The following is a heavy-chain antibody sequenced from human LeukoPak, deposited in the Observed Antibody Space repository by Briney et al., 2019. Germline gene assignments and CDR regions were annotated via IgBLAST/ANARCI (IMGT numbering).Heavy chain of an antibody. Sequence: GGSLRLSCAASGFTFSNYDMNWVRQAPGKGLEWVSSISSSSSYIYYADSVKGRFAISRDNAKNSLYLQMYSLRAEDTAVYYCAGTYGSGSYPNYWRQGTLVTVSS. D-gene: IGHD3-10*01. CDR1: GFTFSNYD. CDR3: AGTYGSGSYPNY. CDR2: ISSSSSYI. V-gene: IGHV3-21*01. J-gene: IGHJ4*02.